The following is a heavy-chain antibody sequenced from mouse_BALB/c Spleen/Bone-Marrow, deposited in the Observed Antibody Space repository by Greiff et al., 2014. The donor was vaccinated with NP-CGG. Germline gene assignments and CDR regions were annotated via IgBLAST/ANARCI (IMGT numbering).Heavy chain of an antibody. Sequence: EVHLVESGPGLVKPSQSLSLTCTVTGYSITSDYAWNWIRQFPGNKLEWMGYINYXGXXXXXXXXXSXIXXTRDTSKNQFFLQLNSVTTEDTATYYCASQNWAWFTYWGQGTLVTVSA. J-gene: IGHJ3*01. V-gene: IGHV3-2*02. CDR3: ASQNWAWFTY. CDR2: INYXGXX. D-gene: IGHD4-1*01. CDR1: GYSITSDYA.